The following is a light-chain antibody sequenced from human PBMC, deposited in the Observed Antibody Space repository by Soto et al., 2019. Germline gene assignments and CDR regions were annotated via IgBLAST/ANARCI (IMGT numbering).Light chain of an antibody. J-gene: IGKJ3*01. CDR2: GAS. V-gene: IGKV3-20*01. CDR3: RKCGSLWFT. CDR1: QSVSSSY. Sequence: EIVLTQSPGTLSLSPGERATLSCRASQSVSSSYLAWYQQKPGQAPRLLIYGASSRATGIPDRFSGSGSGTDLAVTISRLEPDDLALYYCRKCGSLWFTFGPGTKVDIK.